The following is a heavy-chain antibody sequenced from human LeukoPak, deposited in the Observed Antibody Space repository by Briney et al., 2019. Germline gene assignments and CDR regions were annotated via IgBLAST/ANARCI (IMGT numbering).Heavy chain of an antibody. Sequence: VASVKVSCKASGYTFTSYGISWVRQAPGQGLEWMGWISAYNGNTNYAQKLQGRVTMTTDTSTSTAYMELRSLRSDDTAVYYCARDSRDVVVVAVTPDNYGMDVWGQGTTVTVSS. CDR1: GYTFTSYG. CDR2: ISAYNGNT. V-gene: IGHV1-18*01. CDR3: ARDSRDVVVVAVTPDNYGMDV. D-gene: IGHD2-15*01. J-gene: IGHJ6*01.